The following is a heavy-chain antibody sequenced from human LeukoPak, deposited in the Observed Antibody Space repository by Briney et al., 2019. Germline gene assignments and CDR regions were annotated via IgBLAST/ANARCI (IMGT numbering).Heavy chain of an antibody. V-gene: IGHV3-9*01. CDR3: AKGVGATTLGYHYYYMDV. Sequence: GGSLRLSCAASGFTFDDYAMHWVRQAPGKGLEWVSGISWNSGSIGYADSVKGRFTISRDNAKNSLYLQMNSLRAEDTALYYCAKGVGATTLGYHYYYMDVWGKGTTVTVSS. CDR1: GFTFDDYA. D-gene: IGHD1-26*01. J-gene: IGHJ6*03. CDR2: ISWNSGSI.